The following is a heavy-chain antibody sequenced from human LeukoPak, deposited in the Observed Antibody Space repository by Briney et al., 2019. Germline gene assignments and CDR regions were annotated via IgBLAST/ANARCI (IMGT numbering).Heavy chain of an antibody. D-gene: IGHD6-13*01. CDR3: ARGLGSSWPFDY. V-gene: IGHV1-8*03. CDR1: GYTFTSYD. J-gene: IGHJ4*02. CDR2: MNPNSGNT. Sequence: ASVKVSCKASGYTFTSYDINWVRQATGQGLEWMGWMNPNSGNTGYAQKFQGRVTITRNTSISTAYMELSSLRSEDTAVYYCARGLGSSWPFDYWGQGTLVTVSS.